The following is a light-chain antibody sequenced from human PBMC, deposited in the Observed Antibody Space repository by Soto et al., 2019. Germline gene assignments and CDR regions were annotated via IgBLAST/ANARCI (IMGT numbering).Light chain of an antibody. V-gene: IGKV3-20*01. J-gene: IGKJ1*01. Sequence: EIGLTQSPGTLSLSPGERATLSCRASQSVSSSYLAWYQQKPGQAPRLLIYGASSRATGIPDRFSGSGSGTDFTLTISRLEPEDFAVYYCQQYGSSLWTFVQGTKVEIK. CDR3: QQYGSSLWT. CDR1: QSVSSSY. CDR2: GAS.